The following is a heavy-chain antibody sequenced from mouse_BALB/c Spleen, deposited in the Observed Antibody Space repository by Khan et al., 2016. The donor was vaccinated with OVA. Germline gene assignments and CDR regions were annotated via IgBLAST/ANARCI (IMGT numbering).Heavy chain of an antibody. CDR3: GSAQYGSNCFAY. CDR1: GYTFTSYW. D-gene: IGHD1-1*01. CDR2: INPSTGYT. J-gene: IGHJ3*01. Sequence: QVQLQQLGAELAKPGASVKMSCKAYGYTFTSYWMHWVKQRPGQGLEWIGYINPSTGYTEYNQKFKAKATLTADNSSSTAYMQLRSLTSVDAAVYYCGSAQYGSNCFAYSDEGTLVTVST. V-gene: IGHV1-7*01.